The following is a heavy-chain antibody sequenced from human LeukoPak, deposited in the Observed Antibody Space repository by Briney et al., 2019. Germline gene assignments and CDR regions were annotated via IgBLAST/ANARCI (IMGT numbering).Heavy chain of an antibody. V-gene: IGHV1-2*02. CDR2: INPNSGGT. CDR1: GYTFTGYY. CDR3: AKDTRSGWYGLFDN. D-gene: IGHD6-19*01. J-gene: IGHJ4*02. Sequence: ASVKVSCKASGYTFTGYYMHWVRQAPGQGLEWMGWINPNSGGTNYAQKFQGRVTMTRDTSISTAYMELSRLRSDDTAVYYCAKDTRSGWYGLFDNWGQGTLVTVSS.